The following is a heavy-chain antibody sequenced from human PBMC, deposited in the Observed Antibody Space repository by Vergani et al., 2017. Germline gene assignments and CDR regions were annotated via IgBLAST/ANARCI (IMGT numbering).Heavy chain of an antibody. J-gene: IGHJ2*01. CDR3: ARDDSGDFDL. CDR1: GGSISSHY. Sequence: QVQLQESGPGLVKPSETLSLTCTVSGGSISSHYWSWIRQPPGKGLEWIGYIYYSGSTNYNPSLKSLVTISVDTSKNQFSLKLSSVTAADTAVYYCARDDSGDFDLWGRGTLVTVSS. D-gene: IGHD1-26*01. V-gene: IGHV4-59*11. CDR2: IYYSGST.